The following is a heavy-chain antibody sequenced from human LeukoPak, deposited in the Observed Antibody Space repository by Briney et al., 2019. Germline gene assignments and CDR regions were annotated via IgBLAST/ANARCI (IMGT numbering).Heavy chain of an antibody. J-gene: IGHJ4*02. D-gene: IGHD6-13*01. Sequence: PSETLSLTCTVSGGSISSYYWSWTRQPPGKGLEWIGYIYYSGSTNYNPSLKSRVTISVDTSKNQFSLKLSSVTAADTAVYYCASVRDPYSSSWYFFDYWGQGTLVTVSS. CDR1: GGSISSYY. CDR3: ASVRDPYSSSWYFFDY. V-gene: IGHV4-59*01. CDR2: IYYSGST.